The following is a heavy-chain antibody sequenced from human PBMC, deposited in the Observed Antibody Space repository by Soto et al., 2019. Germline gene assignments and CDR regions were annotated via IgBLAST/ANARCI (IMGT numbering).Heavy chain of an antibody. CDR3: ARDRPDYSVASYYYYGMDV. CDR2: ISSSSSYI. Sequence: PGGSLRLSCAASGFTFSSYSMNWVRQAPGKGLEWVSSISSSSSYIYYADSVKGRFTISRDNAKNSLYLQMNSLRAEDTAVYYCARDRPDYSVASYYYYGMDVWGQGTTVTVSS. V-gene: IGHV3-21*01. D-gene: IGHD2-15*01. CDR1: GFTFSSYS. J-gene: IGHJ6*02.